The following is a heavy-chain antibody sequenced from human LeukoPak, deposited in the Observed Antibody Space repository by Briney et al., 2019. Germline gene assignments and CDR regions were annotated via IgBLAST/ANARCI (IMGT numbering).Heavy chain of an antibody. J-gene: IGHJ4*02. CDR2: ISSNGGST. D-gene: IGHD3-10*01. Sequence: GGTLRLSCSASGFTFSNYAMHWVRQTPGKGLEYVSAISSNGGSTYYADSVKGRFTISRDNSKNTLYLQMSSLRAEDTAVYYCVSPSYGSGSYELDYWGQGTLVTVSS. V-gene: IGHV3-64D*06. CDR3: VSPSYGSGSYELDY. CDR1: GFTFSNYA.